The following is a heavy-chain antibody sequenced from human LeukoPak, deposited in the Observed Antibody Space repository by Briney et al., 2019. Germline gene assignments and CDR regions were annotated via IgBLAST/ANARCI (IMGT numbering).Heavy chain of an antibody. CDR2: ISYDGSNK. J-gene: IGHJ3*01. Sequence: GGSLRLSCAASGFTFSSYAMHWVRQAPGKGLEWVAVISYDGSNKYYADSVKGRFTISRDNSENSLYLQMDSLRFEDTAVYYCARIRAAMSTGDAFDFWGQGTMVIVSS. CDR3: ARIRAAMSTGDAFDF. CDR1: GFTFSSYA. D-gene: IGHD5-18*01. V-gene: IGHV3-30-3*01.